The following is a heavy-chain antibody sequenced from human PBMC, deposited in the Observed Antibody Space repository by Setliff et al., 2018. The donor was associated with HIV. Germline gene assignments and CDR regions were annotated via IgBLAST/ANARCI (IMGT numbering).Heavy chain of an antibody. D-gene: IGHD2-2*01. CDR2: ISSSSSTI. CDR1: GFTFSGYR. Sequence: GGSLRLSCAAAGFTFSGYRMNWVRQAPGKGLEWVSYISSSSSTIYYADSVKGRFTISRDNAKNSLFLQMNSLRAEDTAVYYCARGPVVVIPAPRWRWFDPWGRGTLVTVSS. V-gene: IGHV3-48*01. J-gene: IGHJ5*02. CDR3: ARGPVVVIPAPRWRWFDP.